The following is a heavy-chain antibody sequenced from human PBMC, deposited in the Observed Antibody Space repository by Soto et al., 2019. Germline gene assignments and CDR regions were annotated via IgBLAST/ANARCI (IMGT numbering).Heavy chain of an antibody. Sequence: GESLKISCKGSGYSFTSHWIGWVRQMPGKGLEWMGIIYPGDSHTIYSPSFQGQVTISADKSISTAFLQWRSLKASDTAMYYCARQGYHDVWSGFPAPDYGMDVWGQGTTVTVSS. CDR2: IYPGDSHT. J-gene: IGHJ6*02. D-gene: IGHD3-3*01. V-gene: IGHV5-51*01. CDR3: ARQGYHDVWSGFPAPDYGMDV. CDR1: GYSFTSHW.